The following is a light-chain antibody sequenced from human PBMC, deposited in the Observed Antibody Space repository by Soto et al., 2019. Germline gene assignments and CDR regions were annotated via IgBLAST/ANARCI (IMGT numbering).Light chain of an antibody. CDR3: CSYAGSSTYV. V-gene: IGLV2-23*02. J-gene: IGLJ1*01. CDR2: EVT. Sequence: QSALTQPASVSGSPGQSITISCTGTSSDVGNYNLVSWYQHHPGKAPNLMISEVTKRPSGVSNRISGSKSGNTASLTISGLQAEDEADYYCCSYAGSSTYVFGTGTKLTVL. CDR1: SSDVGNYNL.